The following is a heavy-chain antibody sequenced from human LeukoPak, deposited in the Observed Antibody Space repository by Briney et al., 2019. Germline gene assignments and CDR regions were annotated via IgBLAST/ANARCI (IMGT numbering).Heavy chain of an antibody. CDR2: ISSSGSTI. J-gene: IGHJ4*02. Sequence: GGSLRLSCAASGFTFSSYAMHWVRQAPGEGLEWVSYISSSGSTIYYADSVKGRFAISRDNAKNSLYLQMNSLRAEDTAVYYCARGGYSSSFYWGQGTLVTVSS. V-gene: IGHV3-48*04. CDR1: GFTFSSYA. CDR3: ARGGYSSSFY. D-gene: IGHD6-6*01.